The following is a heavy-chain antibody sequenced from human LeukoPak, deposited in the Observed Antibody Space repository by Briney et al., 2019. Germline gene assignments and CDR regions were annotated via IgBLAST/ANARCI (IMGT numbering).Heavy chain of an antibody. Sequence: SETLSLTCTVSGGSISNYYWTWIRQPAGKGLEWIGRIYTSGCTNYNPSLKSRVTISLDKSKNQFSLRLSSVTAADTAVYFCAKIGYSSGWFEVDSWGQGTLVTVSS. CDR2: IYTSGCT. CDR1: GGSISNYY. D-gene: IGHD6-19*01. V-gene: IGHV4-4*07. J-gene: IGHJ4*02. CDR3: AKIGYSSGWFEVDS.